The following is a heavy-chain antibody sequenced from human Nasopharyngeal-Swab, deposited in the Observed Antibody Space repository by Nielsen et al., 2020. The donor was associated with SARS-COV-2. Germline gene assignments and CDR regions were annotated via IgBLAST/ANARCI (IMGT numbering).Heavy chain of an antibody. CDR1: GFTFSSYG. CDR2: IWYDGSNK. Sequence: GGSLRLSYAASGFTFSSYGMHWVRQAPGKGLEWVAVIWYDGSNKYYADSVKGRFTISRDNSKNTLYLQMNSLRAEDTAVYYCARDFPFGGDVVYWGQGTLVTVSS. V-gene: IGHV3-33*01. CDR3: ARDFPFGGDVVY. D-gene: IGHD3-10*01. J-gene: IGHJ4*02.